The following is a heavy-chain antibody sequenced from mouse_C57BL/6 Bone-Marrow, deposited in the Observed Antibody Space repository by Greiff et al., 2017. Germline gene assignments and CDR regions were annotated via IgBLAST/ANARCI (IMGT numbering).Heavy chain of an antibody. CDR2: VDPENGDT. CDR3: TTGYDWFAY. D-gene: IGHD2-3*01. Sequence: EVQLQQSGAELVRPGASVKLSCTASGFNIKDDYMHWVKQRPEQGLEWIGWVDPENGDTEYASKFQGKATITADTSSNTAYLQLSSLTSEATAVYYCTTGYDWFAYWGQGTLVTVSA. V-gene: IGHV14-4*01. J-gene: IGHJ3*01. CDR1: GFNIKDDY.